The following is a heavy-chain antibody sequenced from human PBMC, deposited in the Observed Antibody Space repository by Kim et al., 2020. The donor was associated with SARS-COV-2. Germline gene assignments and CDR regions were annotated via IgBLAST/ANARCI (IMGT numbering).Heavy chain of an antibody. D-gene: IGHD6-13*01. CDR2: INAGNCNT. J-gene: IGHJ4*02. CDR3: ARDKIAAAGRPLNY. Sequence: ASVKVSCKASGYTFTSYAMHWVRQAPGQRLEWMGWINAGNCNTKYSQKFQGRVTITRDTSASTAYMELSSLRSEDTAVYYCARDKIAAAGRPLNYWGQGT. V-gene: IGHV1-3*01. CDR1: GYTFTSYA.